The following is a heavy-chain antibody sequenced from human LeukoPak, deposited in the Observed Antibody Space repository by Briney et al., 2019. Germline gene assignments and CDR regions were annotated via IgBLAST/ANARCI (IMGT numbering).Heavy chain of an antibody. CDR3: AKDHLMYVVPAAKSWFDP. D-gene: IGHD2-2*01. CDR2: VWYDGSKE. V-gene: IGHV3-30*02. Sequence: PGGSLRLSCAASGFTFSSYGMHWVRQCPGKGLEWVAVVWYDGSKEYYADSVKGRFTISRDNSKNTLYLQMNSLRAEGTAVYYCAKDHLMYVVPAAKSWFDPWGQGTLVTVSS. CDR1: GFTFSSYG. J-gene: IGHJ5*02.